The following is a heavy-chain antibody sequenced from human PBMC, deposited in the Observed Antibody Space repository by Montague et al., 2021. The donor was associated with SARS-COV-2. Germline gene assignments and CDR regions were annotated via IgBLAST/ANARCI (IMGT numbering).Heavy chain of an antibody. CDR1: GGSISSYY. V-gene: IGHV4-34*01. CDR2: INHSGGT. J-gene: IGHJ6*02. CDR3: ACGETTTRGLTCYYGMDV. Sequence: SETLSLTCTVSGGSISSYYWTWIRQSPRKGLEWIGEINHSGGTNYNPSLKSRVTISVDTSKNQFSLKLSSVTAADTAVYYCACGETTTRGLTCYYGMDVWGQGTPVTVSS. D-gene: IGHD1-1*01.